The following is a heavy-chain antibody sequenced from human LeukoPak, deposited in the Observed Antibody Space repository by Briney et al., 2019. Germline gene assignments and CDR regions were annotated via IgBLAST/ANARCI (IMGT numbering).Heavy chain of an antibody. Sequence: PGGSLRLSCSASGFTHSGYAMHWVRQAPGRGVEYVSFISGNGGTTYYADAVRGRFTISTDNSKYMLYIQMSSLRPEDTAVYYCVKSSNYDFFDYGGQGTRVPVSS. CDR2: ISGNGGTT. CDR1: GFTHSGYA. J-gene: IGHJ4*02. D-gene: IGHD3-3*01. V-gene: IGHV3-64*05. CDR3: VKSSNYDFFDY.